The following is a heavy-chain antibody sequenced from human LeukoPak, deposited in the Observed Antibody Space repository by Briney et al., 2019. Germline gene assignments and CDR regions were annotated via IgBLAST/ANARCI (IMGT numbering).Heavy chain of an antibody. J-gene: IGHJ6*03. CDR3: ARDLISNYYYYYMDV. V-gene: IGHV1-46*01. D-gene: IGHD2-21*01. CDR2: IIPSGGST. Sequence: ASVKVSCKASGYTFTSYNMHWVRQAPGQGLEWMGIIIPSGGSTSYAQKFQGRVTMTRDTSTSTAYMELSSLRSEDTAVYYCARDLISNYYYYYMDVWGKGTTVTVSS. CDR1: GYTFTSYN.